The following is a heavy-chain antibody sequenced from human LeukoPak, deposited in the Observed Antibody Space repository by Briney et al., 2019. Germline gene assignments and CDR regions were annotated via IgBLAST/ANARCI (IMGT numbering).Heavy chain of an antibody. Sequence: GGSLRLSCAASGFTFSSYDMHWVRQATGKGLEWVSAIGTAGDTYYPGSVKGRFTISRENAKNSLYLQMNSLRAGDTAVYYCARGGIAAAGTDFDYWGQGTLVTVSS. CDR2: IGTAGDT. CDR3: ARGGIAAAGTDFDY. D-gene: IGHD6-13*01. V-gene: IGHV3-13*01. J-gene: IGHJ4*02. CDR1: GFTFSSYD.